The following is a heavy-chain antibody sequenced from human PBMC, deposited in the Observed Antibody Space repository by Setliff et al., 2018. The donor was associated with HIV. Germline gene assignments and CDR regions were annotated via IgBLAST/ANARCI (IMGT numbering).Heavy chain of an antibody. CDR2: IYHTGSS. D-gene: IGHD2-8*02. CDR1: GFSISSRYY. Sequence: SETLSLTCDVSGFSISSRYYWGWIRQSPGKGLEWIGNIYHTGSSYYNPSLNDRATISLDTSKNQFSLKLSSVTAADTAVYYCARVSSTYWYSIFRNYYYHMDVWGKGTKVTVSS. CDR3: ARVSSTYWYSIFRNYYYHMDV. J-gene: IGHJ6*03. V-gene: IGHV4-38-2*01.